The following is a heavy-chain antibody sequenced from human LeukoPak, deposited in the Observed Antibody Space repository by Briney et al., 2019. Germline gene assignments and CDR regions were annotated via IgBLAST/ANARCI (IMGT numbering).Heavy chain of an antibody. J-gene: IGHJ5*02. Sequence: GASVKVSCKASGYTFTGYYMHWVRQAPGQGLEWMGWINPNSGGTNYAQKFQGRVTMTRDTSISTAYMELSRLRSDDTAVYYCARHLGDLVVVAANWFDPWGQGTLVTVSS. CDR2: INPNSGGT. D-gene: IGHD2-15*01. CDR3: ARHLGDLVVVAANWFDP. V-gene: IGHV1-2*02. CDR1: GYTFTGYY.